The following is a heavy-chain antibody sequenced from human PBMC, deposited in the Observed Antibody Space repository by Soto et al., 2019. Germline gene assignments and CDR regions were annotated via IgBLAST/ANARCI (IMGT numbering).Heavy chain of an antibody. CDR2: VSNSGGAT. J-gene: IGHJ4*02. Sequence: GGSLRLSCVASGFTYFTYAMSWVRQAPGKGPEWVSTVSNSGGATYSAVSVKGRFTISRDNSKKTLYLQMNSLRAEDTAVYYCAKILPAYLYGGFDYWGQGTLVTVSS. V-gene: IGHV3-23*01. CDR3: AKILPAYLYGGFDY. CDR1: GFTYFTYA. D-gene: IGHD3-10*01.